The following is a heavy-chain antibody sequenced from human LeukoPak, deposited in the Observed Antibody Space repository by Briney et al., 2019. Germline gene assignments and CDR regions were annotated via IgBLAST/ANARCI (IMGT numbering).Heavy chain of an antibody. J-gene: IGHJ4*02. CDR2: ISSSSSTI. CDR3: ARAFDY. V-gene: IGHV3-48*01. Sequence: GGSLRLSCAASGFSFSNAWMSWVRQAPGKGLEWVSYISSSSSTIYYADSVKGRFTISRDNAKNSLYLQMNSLRAEDTAVYYCARAFDYWGQGTLVTVSS. CDR1: GFSFSNAW.